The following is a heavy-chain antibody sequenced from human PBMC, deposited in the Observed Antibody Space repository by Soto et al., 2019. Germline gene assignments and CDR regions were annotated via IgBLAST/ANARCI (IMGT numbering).Heavy chain of an antibody. D-gene: IGHD6-6*01. CDR1: GFTFSSYS. CDR3: ARTTPRSVPNDY. J-gene: IGHJ4*02. CDR2: ISSSSSYI. V-gene: IGHV3-21*01. Sequence: EVQLVESGGGLVKPGGSLRLSCAASGFTFSSYSMNWVRQARGKGLEWVSSISSSSSYIYYADSVKGRFTISRDNAKNSLYLQMNSLRAEDTAVYYCARTTPRSVPNDYWGQGTLVTVSS.